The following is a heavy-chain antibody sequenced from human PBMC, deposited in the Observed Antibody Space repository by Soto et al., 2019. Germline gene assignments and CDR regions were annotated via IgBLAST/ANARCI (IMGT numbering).Heavy chain of an antibody. J-gene: IGHJ4*02. CDR3: ARQGQVVTYIGETRGFTDY. CDR2: IYYSGST. CDR1: GGSISSTSYY. Sequence: PSETLSLTCTVSGGSISSTSYYWGWIRQPPGKGLEWIGSIYYSGSTYYSPSLKSRVTISVDTSKNHFSLKLTSVTAADTAVYYCARQGQVVTYIGETRGFTDYWGQGTLVTVSS. D-gene: IGHD3-22*01. V-gene: IGHV4-39*01.